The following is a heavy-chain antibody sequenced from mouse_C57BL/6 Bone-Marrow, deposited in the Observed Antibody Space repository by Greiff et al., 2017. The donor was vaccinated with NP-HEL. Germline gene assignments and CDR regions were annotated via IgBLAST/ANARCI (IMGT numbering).Heavy chain of an antibody. CDR1: GYSITSGYY. V-gene: IGHV3-6*01. J-gene: IGHJ3*01. CDR2: ISYDGSN. CDR3: AREGTTGKGFAY. D-gene: IGHD1-1*01. Sequence: EVKLQESGPGLVKPSQSLSLTCSVTGYSITSGYYWNWIRQFPGNKLEWMGYISYDGSNNYNPSLKNRISITRDTSKNQFFLKLNSVTTEDTATYYCAREGTTGKGFAYWGQGTLVTVSA.